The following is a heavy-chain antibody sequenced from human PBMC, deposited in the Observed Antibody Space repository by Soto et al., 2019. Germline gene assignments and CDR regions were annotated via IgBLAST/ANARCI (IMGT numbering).Heavy chain of an antibody. J-gene: IGHJ6*02. CDR2: ISYDGSNK. Sequence: QVQLVESGGGVVQPGRSLRLSCAASGFTFSSYGMHWVRQAPGKGLERVSVISYDGSNKYYADSVKGRFTISRDNSKNTLYLQMNSLRAEDTAVYYCAKDFLLWFGYDGMDVWGQGTTVTVSS. CDR3: AKDFLLWFGYDGMDV. V-gene: IGHV3-30*18. D-gene: IGHD3-10*01. CDR1: GFTFSSYG.